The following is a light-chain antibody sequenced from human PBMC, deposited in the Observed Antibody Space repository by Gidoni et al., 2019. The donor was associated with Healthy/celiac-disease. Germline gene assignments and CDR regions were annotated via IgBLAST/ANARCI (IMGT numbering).Light chain of an antibody. CDR1: QDISNY. V-gene: IGKV1-33*01. CDR2: DAS. CDR3: QQYVNLPLT. Sequence: DIQMPQSPSPLSASVGDRVTITFQASQDISNYLNWYQQKPGKAPKLLIYDASNLETGIPSRFSGSGSGTDFTFTISSLQPEDIATYYCQQYVNLPLTFXGXTKVEIK. J-gene: IGKJ4*01.